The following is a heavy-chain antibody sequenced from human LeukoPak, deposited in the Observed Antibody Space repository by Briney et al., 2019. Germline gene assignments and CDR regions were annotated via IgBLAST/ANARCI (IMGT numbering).Heavy chain of an antibody. CDR3: AREGGTREYNGDTWKHFFDF. Sequence: ASVKVSCKPSGYSFSVYSIDWVRQAPGQGLEWVGTINPNGGTTSFAQKFQGRVTLTRDMSTNTVSMELRSLIPEDTAVYFCAREGGTREYNGDTWKHFFDFWGQGTLVTVSA. V-gene: IGHV1-46*01. D-gene: IGHD4-17*01. J-gene: IGHJ4*02. CDR1: GYSFSVYS. CDR2: INPNGGTT.